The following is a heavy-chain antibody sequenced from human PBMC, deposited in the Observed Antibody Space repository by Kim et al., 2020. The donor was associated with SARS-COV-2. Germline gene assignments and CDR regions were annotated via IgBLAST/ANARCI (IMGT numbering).Heavy chain of an antibody. D-gene: IGHD3-10*01. CDR2: IYYSGST. J-gene: IGHJ3*02. Sequence: SETLSLTCTVSGGSISSGGYYWSWIRQQPWKGLEWIGYIYYSGSTYYNLSLKSRVTISVYTSKNQFSLKLSTVTAADTAVYYCARVLMVRGGAHAFDIWGQGTMVTVSS. CDR1: GGSISSGGYY. CDR3: ARVLMVRGGAHAFDI. V-gene: IGHV4-31*03.